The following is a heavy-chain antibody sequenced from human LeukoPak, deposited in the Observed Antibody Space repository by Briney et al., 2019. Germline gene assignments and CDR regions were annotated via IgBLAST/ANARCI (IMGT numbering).Heavy chain of an antibody. CDR1: GYTFSNYG. J-gene: IGHJ4*02. Sequence: GASVKVSCKASGYTFSNYGITWVRQAPGQGFEWMGTISGHNGDVNYAPKFQGRVTMTTDTSTTTAYMELRSLRFDDTAVYYCARYNSLLRGVTTSDYWGQGTLVTVSS. D-gene: IGHD3-10*01. V-gene: IGHV1-18*01. CDR2: ISGHNGDV. CDR3: ARYNSLLRGVTTSDY.